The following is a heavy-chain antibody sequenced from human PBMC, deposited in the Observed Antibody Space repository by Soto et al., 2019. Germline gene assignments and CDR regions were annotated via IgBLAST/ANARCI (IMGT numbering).Heavy chain of an antibody. J-gene: IGHJ5*02. CDR3: ARHSSSYDPANWFDP. D-gene: IGHD6-13*01. V-gene: IGHV4-59*01. Sequence: SETLSLTCTVSGGSISSYYWSWIRQPPGKGLEWIGYIYYSGSTNYNPSLKSRVTISVDTSKNQFSLKLSSVTAADTAVYYCARHSSSYDPANWFDPWGQGTLVTVSS. CDR2: IYYSGST. CDR1: GGSISSYY.